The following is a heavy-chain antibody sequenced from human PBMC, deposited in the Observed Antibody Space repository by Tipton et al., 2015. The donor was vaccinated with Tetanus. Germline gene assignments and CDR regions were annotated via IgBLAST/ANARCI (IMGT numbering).Heavy chain of an antibody. CDR3: AKDLYSSGYPFDY. J-gene: IGHJ4*02. CDR1: GFTFSSYG. CDR2: ISYDGSNK. V-gene: IGHV3-30*18. D-gene: IGHD6-19*01. Sequence: SLRLSCAASGFTFSSYGMHWVRQAPGKGLEWVAVISYDGSNKYYADSVKGRFTISRDNSKNTLYLQMNSLRAEDTAVYYCAKDLYSSGYPFDYWGQGTLVTVSS.